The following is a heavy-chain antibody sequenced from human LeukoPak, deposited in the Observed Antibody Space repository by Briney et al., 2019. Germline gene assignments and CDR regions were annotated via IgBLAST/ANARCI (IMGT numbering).Heavy chain of an antibody. CDR3: ASRHYDILTGYPSLLFDF. Sequence: SETLSLTCAVYGESFSDSYWSWIRQPPGKGLEWIGEINHGGSTKFNPSLKSRATISLDTSRNQFSLKVNSVTAADTAVYYCASRHYDILTGYPSLLFDFWGQGGLVTVSS. CDR1: GESFSDSY. J-gene: IGHJ4*02. V-gene: IGHV4-34*01. D-gene: IGHD3-9*01. CDR2: INHGGST.